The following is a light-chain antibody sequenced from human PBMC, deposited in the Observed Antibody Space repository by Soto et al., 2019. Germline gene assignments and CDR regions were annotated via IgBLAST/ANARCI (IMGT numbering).Light chain of an antibody. V-gene: IGKV1-5*01. Sequence: DIQMTQSPSTLSASVGDRVTITCRASQSIARWVAWYQQKPGQGPKLLIYDASTLESGDPSRFSGSGSGTEFTLTIISLQPDDFATYYRQQYNSYWTFGPGTKVEIK. J-gene: IGKJ1*01. CDR1: QSIARW. CDR3: QQYNSYWT. CDR2: DAS.